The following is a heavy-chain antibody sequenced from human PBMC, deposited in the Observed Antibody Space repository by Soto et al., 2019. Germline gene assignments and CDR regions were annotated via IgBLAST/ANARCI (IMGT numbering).Heavy chain of an antibody. CDR2: ISGSGGST. CDR3: AKFLFGPARPYSHYYGMDV. CDR1: GFTFSSYA. V-gene: IGHV3-23*01. Sequence: VGSLRLSCAASGFTFSSYAMSWVRQAPGKGLEWVSAISGSGGSTYYADSVKGRFTISRDNSKNTLYLQMNSLRAEDTAVYYCAKFLFGPARPYSHYYGMDVWGQRTTVTVSS. D-gene: IGHD6-6*01. J-gene: IGHJ6*02.